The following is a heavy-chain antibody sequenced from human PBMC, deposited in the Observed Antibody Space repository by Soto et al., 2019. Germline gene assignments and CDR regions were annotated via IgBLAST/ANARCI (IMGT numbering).Heavy chain of an antibody. CDR2: TSGSGGST. CDR3: AKDEEDSYYFDY. CDR1: GFTFSSYA. V-gene: IGHV3-23*01. J-gene: IGHJ4*02. Sequence: GGSLRLSCAASGFTFSSYAMSWVRQAPGKGLEWVSATSGSGGSTYYADSVKGRFTISRDNSKNTLYLQMNSLRAEDTAVYYCAKDEEDSYYFDYWGQGTLVTVYS.